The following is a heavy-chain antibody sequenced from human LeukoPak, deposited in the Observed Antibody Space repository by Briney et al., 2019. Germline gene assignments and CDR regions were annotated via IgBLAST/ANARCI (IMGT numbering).Heavy chain of an antibody. CDR3: ASRSSVIREDY. Sequence: SVKVSCKASGGTFSSYTISWVRQAPGQGLEWMGRIIPILGIANYAQKFQGRVTITADKSTSTPYMELSSLRSEDTAVYYCASRSSVIREDYWGQGTLVTVSS. CDR1: GGTFSSYT. D-gene: IGHD4-11*01. V-gene: IGHV1-69*02. CDR2: IIPILGIA. J-gene: IGHJ4*02.